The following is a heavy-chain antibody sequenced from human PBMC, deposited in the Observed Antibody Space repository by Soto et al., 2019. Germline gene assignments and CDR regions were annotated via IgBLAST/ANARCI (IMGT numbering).Heavy chain of an antibody. CDR2: ISSSSSYI. J-gene: IGHJ6*02. Sequence: PVGSLRLSGAASGFTFSSYSMNWVRQAPGKGLEWVSSISSSSSYIYYADSVKGRFTISRDNAKNSLYLQMNSLRAEDTAVYYCAREGDCSSTSCHRDYYYYGMDVWGQGTTVTVSS. CDR1: GFTFSSYS. D-gene: IGHD2-2*01. CDR3: AREGDCSSTSCHRDYYYYGMDV. V-gene: IGHV3-21*01.